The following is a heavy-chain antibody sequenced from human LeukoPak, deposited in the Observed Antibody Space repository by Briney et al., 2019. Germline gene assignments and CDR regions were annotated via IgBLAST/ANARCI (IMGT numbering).Heavy chain of an antibody. D-gene: IGHD3-10*01. CDR1: GYTFTSYY. CDR3: ARDALNYGSGSYADY. Sequence: ASVKVSCKASGYTFTSYYMHWVRQAPGQGLEWMGIINPSGGSTSYAQKFQGRVTMTRDTSTSTVYMELSSLRPEDTAVYYCARDALNYGSGSYADYWGQGTLVTVSS. V-gene: IGHV1-46*01. CDR2: INPSGGST. J-gene: IGHJ4*02.